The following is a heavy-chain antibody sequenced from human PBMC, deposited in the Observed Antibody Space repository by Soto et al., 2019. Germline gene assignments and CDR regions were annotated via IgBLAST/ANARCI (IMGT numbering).Heavy chain of an antibody. V-gene: IGHV4-59*08. J-gene: IGHJ4*02. Sequence: PSETLSLTCTVSGGSISSYYWSWIRQPPGKGLEWIGYIYYSGSTNYNPSLKSRVTISVDTSKNQFSLKLSFVTAADTAVYYRARRYGSAIDYWGQGTLVTVSS. D-gene: IGHD1-26*01. CDR1: GGSISSYY. CDR3: ARRYGSAIDY. CDR2: IYYSGST.